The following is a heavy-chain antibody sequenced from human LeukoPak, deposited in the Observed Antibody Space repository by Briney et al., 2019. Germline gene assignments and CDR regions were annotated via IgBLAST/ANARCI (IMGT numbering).Heavy chain of an antibody. D-gene: IGHD3-3*01. Sequence: GGSLRLSRAASGFTFSSYGMHWVRQAPGKGLEWVAVISYDGGNKYYADSVKGRFTISRDNSKNTLYLQMNSLRAEDTAVYYCARGALWSGYFGPHPFDYWGRGTLVTVSS. CDR2: ISYDGGNK. CDR1: GFTFSSYG. V-gene: IGHV3-30*03. J-gene: IGHJ4*02. CDR3: ARGALWSGYFGPHPFDY.